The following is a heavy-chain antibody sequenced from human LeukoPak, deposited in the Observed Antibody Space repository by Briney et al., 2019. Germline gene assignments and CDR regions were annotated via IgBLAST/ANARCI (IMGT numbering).Heavy chain of an antibody. CDR2: ISGSGDNT. CDR1: GFTFRTYA. V-gene: IGHV3-23*01. CDR3: AKGDDILTGYLSYFDY. Sequence: GGSLRLSCAASGFTFRTYAMNWVRQAPGKGLEWVSGISGSGDNTYYADSVKGRFTISRDNSKNTLYLQMNSLRAEDTAVYYCAKGDDILTGYLSYFDYGGQGTLVTVSS. D-gene: IGHD3-9*01. J-gene: IGHJ4*02.